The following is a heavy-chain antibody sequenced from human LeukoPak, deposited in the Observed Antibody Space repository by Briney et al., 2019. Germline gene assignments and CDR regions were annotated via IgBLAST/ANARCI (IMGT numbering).Heavy chain of an antibody. CDR2: IKQDGSEK. Sequence: GGSLRLSCAASGFTFSRYWMTWVRQAPGKGLEWVANIKQDGSEKYYVDSVKGRFTISRDNAKNSLYLQMNSLRAEDTAVYYCARLGYIGYDTSDYWGQGTLVTVSS. CDR3: ARLGYIGYDTSDY. D-gene: IGHD5-12*01. J-gene: IGHJ4*02. CDR1: GFTFSRYW. V-gene: IGHV3-7*04.